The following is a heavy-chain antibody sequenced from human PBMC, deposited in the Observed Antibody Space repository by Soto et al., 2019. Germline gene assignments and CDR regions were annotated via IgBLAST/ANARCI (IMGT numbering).Heavy chain of an antibody. V-gene: IGHV3-74*01. J-gene: IGHJ4*02. D-gene: IGHD6-19*01. CDR3: ARDAYISGYYQFDY. CDR2: IHFDGSTT. CDR1: GFTFSSYW. Sequence: EVQLVESGGGLVQPGGSLRLSCAASGFTFSSYWMHWVRQVPGKGLVWVSRIHFDGSTTHYADSVKGRFTISRDNDKNTLSLQKNSLRAEDTAVYYCARDAYISGYYQFDYWGQGTLVTVSS.